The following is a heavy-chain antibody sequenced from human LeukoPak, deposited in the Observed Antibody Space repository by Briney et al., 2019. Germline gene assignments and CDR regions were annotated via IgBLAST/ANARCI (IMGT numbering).Heavy chain of an antibody. CDR2: ISGSGGGT. CDR1: GFTFSSYA. Sequence: HPGGSLRLSCAASGFTFSSYAMSWVRQAPGKGLEWVSGISGSGGGTYYADSVKGRFTISRDNSKNTLYLQMNSLRAEDTAVYYCAKDLTAAAGYPYHWGQGTLVTVST. CDR3: AKDLTAAAGYPYH. J-gene: IGHJ5*02. D-gene: IGHD6-13*01. V-gene: IGHV3-23*01.